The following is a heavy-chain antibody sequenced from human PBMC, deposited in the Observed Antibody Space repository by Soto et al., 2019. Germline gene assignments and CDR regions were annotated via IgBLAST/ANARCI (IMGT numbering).Heavy chain of an antibody. CDR3: ARDTLRGVDYYYYYGMGV. D-gene: IGHD4-17*01. V-gene: IGHV4-59*01. J-gene: IGHJ6*02. CDR1: GGSISSYY. CDR2: IYYSGST. Sequence: SETLSLTCTVSGGSISSYYWSWIRQPPGKGLEWIGYIYYSGSTNYNPSLKSRVTISVDTSKNQFSLKLSSVTAADTAVYYCARDTLRGVDYYYYYGMGVWGQGTTVTVSS.